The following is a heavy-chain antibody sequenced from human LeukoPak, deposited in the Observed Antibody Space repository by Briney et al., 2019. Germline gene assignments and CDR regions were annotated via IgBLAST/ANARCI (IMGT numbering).Heavy chain of an antibody. V-gene: IGHV3-21*01. J-gene: IGHJ5*02. CDR3: ARDRKVRGVISWFDP. Sequence: GSLRLSCAASGFTFSSYSMNWVRQAPGKGLEWVSSISSSSSYIYYADSVKGRFTISRDNAKNSLYLQMNSLRAEDTAVYYCARDRKVRGVISWFDPWGQGTLVTVSS. D-gene: IGHD3-10*01. CDR1: GFTFSSYS. CDR2: ISSSSSYI.